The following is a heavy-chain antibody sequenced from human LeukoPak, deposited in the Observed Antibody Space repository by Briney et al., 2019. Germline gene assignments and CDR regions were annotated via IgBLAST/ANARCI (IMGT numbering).Heavy chain of an antibody. D-gene: IGHD1-1*01. CDR1: GGTFSSYA. Sequence: ATVKVSCKASGGTFSSYAIGWVRQAPGQGLEWMGGIIPIFGTANYAQKFQGRVTITADKSTSTAYMELSSLRSEDTAVYYCARVPNWIGSYWDYWGQGTLVTVSS. J-gene: IGHJ4*02. V-gene: IGHV1-69*06. CDR2: IIPIFGTA. CDR3: ARVPNWIGSYWDY.